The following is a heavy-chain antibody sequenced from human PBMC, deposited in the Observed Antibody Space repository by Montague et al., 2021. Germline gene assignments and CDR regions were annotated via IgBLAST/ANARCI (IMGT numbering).Heavy chain of an antibody. J-gene: IGHJ2*01. CDR3: ARGPYCSGGDCYKRRRNDWFFAL. V-gene: IGHV4-34*01. Sequence: SETLSLTCAVYGRSFSGHFWSWVRQSPGESPEWIGEIIYNGNTNYKSSLKSRVTLSVDTSKNQFALKLRSVTAADTALYYCARGPYCSGGDCYKRRRNDWFFALWGRGTIVSVSS. D-gene: IGHD2-15*01. CDR1: GRSFSGHF. CDR2: IIYNGNT.